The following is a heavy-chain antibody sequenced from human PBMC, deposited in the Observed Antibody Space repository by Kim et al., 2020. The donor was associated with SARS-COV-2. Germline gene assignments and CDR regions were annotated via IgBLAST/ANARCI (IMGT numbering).Heavy chain of an antibody. J-gene: IGHJ4*02. V-gene: IGHV3-53*04. CDR3: ASPYDNNGYYSLR. CDR1: GFNVSYNY. CDR2: IYSGGST. Sequence: GGSLRLSCAVSGFNVSYNYMTWVRQAPGKGLEWVSSIYSGGSTYYADSVKGRFTIARQNSENTLSLQMNNLRADDTAVYYCASPYDNNGYYSLRWGQG. D-gene: IGHD3-22*01.